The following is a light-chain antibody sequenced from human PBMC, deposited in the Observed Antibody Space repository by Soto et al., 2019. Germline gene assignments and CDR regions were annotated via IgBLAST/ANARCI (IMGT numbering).Light chain of an antibody. CDR3: CSFADFTYV. V-gene: IGLV2-23*02. CDR1: SSDIGSYDL. J-gene: IGLJ1*01. CDR2: EVT. Sequence: QSVLTQPASVSGSTGQSITIPCTGTSSDIGSYDLVSWYQQHPGTTPKLIIYEVTKRPSGVSTRFSGSKSGNAASLTISGLQAVDEADYYCCSFADFTYVFGTGTKVTDL.